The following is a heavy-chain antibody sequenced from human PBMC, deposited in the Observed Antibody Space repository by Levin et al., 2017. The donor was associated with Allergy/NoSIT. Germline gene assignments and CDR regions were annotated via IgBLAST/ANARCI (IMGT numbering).Heavy chain of an antibody. J-gene: IGHJ5*02. CDR3: ARPPTAAGMRTCFDP. CDR2: IYYSGPT. D-gene: IGHD6-13*01. CDR1: GGSISGSANY. Sequence: RSQTLSLTCTVSGGSISGSANYWSWIRQHPGKGLEWIGHIYYSGPTYYNPSLKSRVTVSVDTSKNQFSLMLSSVTAADTAVYYCARPPTAAGMRTCFDPWGQGTLVTVSS. V-gene: IGHV4-31*03.